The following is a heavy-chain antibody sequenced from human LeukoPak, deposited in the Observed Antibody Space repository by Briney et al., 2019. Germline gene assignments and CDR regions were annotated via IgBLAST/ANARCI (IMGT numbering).Heavy chain of an antibody. Sequence: GGSLRLSCAASGFTFSNYAMSWVRQAPGKGLEWVSGISGSGGSTYYADSVKGRFTMSRDNSKSTLYLQMNSLRAEDTAIYYCAKDMGASAFNMFDYWGQGTLVTVSS. CDR1: GFTFSNYA. D-gene: IGHD3-16*01. J-gene: IGHJ4*02. CDR3: AKDMGASAFNMFDY. V-gene: IGHV3-23*01. CDR2: ISGSGGST.